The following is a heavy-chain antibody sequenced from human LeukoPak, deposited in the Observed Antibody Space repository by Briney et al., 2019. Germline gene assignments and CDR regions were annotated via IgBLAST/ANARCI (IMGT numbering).Heavy chain of an antibody. V-gene: IGHV4-4*07. J-gene: IGHJ6*03. CDR3: ARDPTYYYYMDV. CDR1: GGSISSYY. CDR2: ISTSGST. Sequence: PSETLSLTCTVSGGSISSYYWSWLRQPAGKGLEWIGRISTSGSTNYNPSLKSRVTMSVDTSKNQFSLKLISVAAADTAVYYCARDPTYYYYMDVWGKGTTVTVSS.